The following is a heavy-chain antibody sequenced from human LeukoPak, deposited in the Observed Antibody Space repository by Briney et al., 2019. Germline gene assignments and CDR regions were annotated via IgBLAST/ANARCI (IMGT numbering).Heavy chain of an antibody. V-gene: IGHV1-2*02. CDR2: INPNSGGT. D-gene: IGHD3-16*02. J-gene: IGHJ4*02. CDR3: ARGYVWGSYRLGY. CDR1: GYTFTGYY. Sequence: ASVKVSCKASGYTFTGYYMHWVRQAPGQGLEWMGCINPNSGGTNYAQKFQGMVTMTRDTSISTAYMELSRLRSDDTVVYYCARGYVWGSYRLGYWGQGTLVTVSS.